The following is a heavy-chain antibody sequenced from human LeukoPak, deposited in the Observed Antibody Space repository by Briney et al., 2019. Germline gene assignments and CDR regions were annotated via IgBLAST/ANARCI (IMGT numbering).Heavy chain of an antibody. Sequence: GGSLRLSCVVSGISLSNYAMTWVRQAPGKGPEWVSYISERGGSTTYADSVKGRFTISRDTSLNTLYLQMTSLRAEDTAVYFCAKRGIVIRGILVIGYHQEAYHYDYWGQGVLVTVSS. CDR2: ISERGGST. D-gene: IGHD3-10*01. V-gene: IGHV3-23*01. CDR1: GISLSNYA. CDR3: AKRGIVIRGILVIGYHQEAYHYDY. J-gene: IGHJ4*02.